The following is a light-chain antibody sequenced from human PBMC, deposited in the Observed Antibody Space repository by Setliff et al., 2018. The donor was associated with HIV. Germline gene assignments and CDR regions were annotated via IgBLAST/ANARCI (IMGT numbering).Light chain of an antibody. CDR3: LLYLRSGIYV. V-gene: IGLV8-61*01. J-gene: IGLJ1*01. Sequence: QTVVTQEPAFSVSPGGTVTLTCGLTSGSVSTSNYPSWYQQTPGQAPRTLIYSTNIRSSGVPDRFSGSIVGNKAALTIAGAQADDESDYFCLLYLRSGIYVFGTGTKVTVL. CDR2: STN. CDR1: SGSVSTSNY.